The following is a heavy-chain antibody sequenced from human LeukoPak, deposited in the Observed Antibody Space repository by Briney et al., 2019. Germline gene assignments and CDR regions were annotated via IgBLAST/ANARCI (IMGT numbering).Heavy chain of an antibody. V-gene: IGHV4-34*01. J-gene: IGHJ4*02. CDR2: INHSGST. CDR1: GGSFSGYY. CDR3: AIEVWVGATV. Sequence: SETLSLTCPVYGGSFSGYYWSWIRQPPGKGLEWIGEINHSGSTNYNPSLKSRVTISVDTSKNQFSLKLSSVTAADTAVYYCAIEVWVGATVWGQGTLVTVSS. D-gene: IGHD1-26*01.